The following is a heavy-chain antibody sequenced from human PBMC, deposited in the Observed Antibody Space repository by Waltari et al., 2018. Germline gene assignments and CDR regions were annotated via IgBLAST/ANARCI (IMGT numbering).Heavy chain of an antibody. CDR2: ISYSGRT. Sequence: QVQLQESGPGLVKPSETLSLTCTVSGASITSYYWSWIRQSPGKGLEWIGDISYSGRTDYGPSLKSRITISLDTSKNQFSLKLTSVTAADTAVYYCARERSWFDPWGPGTLVTASS. J-gene: IGHJ5*02. V-gene: IGHV4-59*01. CDR3: ARERSWFDP. CDR1: GASITSYY.